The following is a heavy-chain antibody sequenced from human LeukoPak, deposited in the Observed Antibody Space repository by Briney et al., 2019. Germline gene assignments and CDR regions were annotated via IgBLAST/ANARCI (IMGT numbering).Heavy chain of an antibody. V-gene: IGHV3-33*06. CDR1: GFTFSSYG. CDR2: IWYDGSNK. D-gene: IGHD3-10*01. J-gene: IGHJ4*02. Sequence: ERCVRLSCAASGFTFSSYGIHWVRQAPGKGLEWVAVIWYDGSNKYYADSVKGRFTISRDNSKNTLYLQMNSLRAEDTAVYYCAKGPPSLHYYGSGSVDYWGQGTVVTVSS. CDR3: AKGPPSLHYYGSGSVDY.